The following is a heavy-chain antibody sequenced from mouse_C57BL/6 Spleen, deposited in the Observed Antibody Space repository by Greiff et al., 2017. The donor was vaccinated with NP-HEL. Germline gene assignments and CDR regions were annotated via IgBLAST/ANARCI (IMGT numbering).Heavy chain of an antibody. J-gene: IGHJ2*01. V-gene: IGHV1-80*01. D-gene: IGHD1-1*01. CDR3: AIRGTTVVGDY. CDR2: IYPGDGGT. Sequence: VKLVESGAELVKPGASVKISCKASGYAFSSSWMNWVKQRPGKGLEWIGQIYPGDGGTTYNGKFKGKATLTADKSSSTAYMQLSSLTSEDSAVYFCAIRGTTVVGDYWGQGTTLTVSS. CDR1: GYAFSSSW.